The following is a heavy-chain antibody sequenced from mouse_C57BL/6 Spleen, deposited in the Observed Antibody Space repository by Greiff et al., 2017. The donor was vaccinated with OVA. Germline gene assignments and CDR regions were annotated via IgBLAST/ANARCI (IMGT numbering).Heavy chain of an antibody. J-gene: IGHJ2*01. D-gene: IGHD2-1*01. Sequence: VLLQQSGAGLVKPGASVKLSCKASGYTFTSYWMHWVKQRPGQGLEWLGLIHPNSGSTYYNEKFKGQVTLTVDKSSSTAYLQLSSLTSEDSAVYCCARGNYGNACDYWGKGTTLTVAS. V-gene: IGHV1-64*01. CDR3: ARGNYGNACDY. CDR1: GYTFTSYW. CDR2: IHPNSGST.